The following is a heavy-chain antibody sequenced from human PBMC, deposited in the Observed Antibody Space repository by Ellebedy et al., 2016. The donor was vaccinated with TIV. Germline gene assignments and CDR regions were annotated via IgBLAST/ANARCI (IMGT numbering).Heavy chain of an antibody. D-gene: IGHD2-8*02. Sequence: ASVKVSCKASGYTFTSYYLHWVRQAPGQGLEWMGIINPSGGTTNYAQRFQGRVTMTSDTSTSTVYLELSSLISEDTAVYYCARETSGGYFDYWGQGILVTVSS. J-gene: IGHJ4*02. CDR2: INPSGGTT. CDR1: GYTFTSYY. V-gene: IGHV1-46*01. CDR3: ARETSGGYFDY.